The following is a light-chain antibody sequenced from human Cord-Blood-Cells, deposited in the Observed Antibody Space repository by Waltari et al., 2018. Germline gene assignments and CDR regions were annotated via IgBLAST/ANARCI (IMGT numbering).Light chain of an antibody. V-gene: IGLV2-14*01. CDR2: DVS. CDR3: SSYTSSNIVV. Sequence: QSALTQPASVSGSPGQSITIPCTGTSSDVGGYNYVPWYQQHPGKAPKLMFYDVSKRPSGVSNRFSGSKSGNTASLTISGLQAEDEADYYCSSYTSSNIVVFGGGTKLTVL. J-gene: IGLJ2*01. CDR1: SSDVGGYNY.